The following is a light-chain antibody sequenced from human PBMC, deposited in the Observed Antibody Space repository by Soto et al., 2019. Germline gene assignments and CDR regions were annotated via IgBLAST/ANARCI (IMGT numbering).Light chain of an antibody. CDR2: DIN. V-gene: IGLV2-11*01. Sequence: QSVLPQPRSVSGSPGQSVTISCTGTSRDVGGFNYVSWYQQYPGKAPKLMIYDINKRPSGVPDRFSGSRSGNTASLTISGLQAEDEADYFCCSYAGTYTWVFGGGTQLTVL. CDR1: SRDVGGFNY. J-gene: IGLJ3*02. CDR3: CSYAGTYTWV.